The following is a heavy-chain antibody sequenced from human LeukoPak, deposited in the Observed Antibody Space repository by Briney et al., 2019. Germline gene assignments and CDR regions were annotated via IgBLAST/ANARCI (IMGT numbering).Heavy chain of an antibody. CDR3: AGRRDWNDVLDY. Sequence: SETLSLTCAVYGGSFSGHHWTWVRQSPGKGLEWIGEINQSGGTNYNPSVKSRFTISVDTSKNQFSLTVTSVTAADTALYYCAGRRDWNDVLDYWGQGTLVTVSS. D-gene: IGHD1-1*01. CDR1: GGSFSGHH. CDR2: INQSGGT. V-gene: IGHV4-34*01. J-gene: IGHJ4*02.